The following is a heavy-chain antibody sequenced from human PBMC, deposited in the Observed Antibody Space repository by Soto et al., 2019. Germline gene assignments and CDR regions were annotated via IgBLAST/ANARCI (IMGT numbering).Heavy chain of an antibody. CDR3: AKSEPAAAGTGPFDY. Sequence: PGGSLRLSCAASGFTFSSFPMSWVRQAPEKGLEWVSTVSGSGGQINYADSVKGRFTISRDNFMNTVYLQLYRLGAEDTAVYYCAKSEPAAAGTGPFDYWGQGTPVPVSS. D-gene: IGHD6-13*01. CDR1: GFTFSSFP. V-gene: IGHV3-23*01. J-gene: IGHJ4*02. CDR2: VSGSGGQI.